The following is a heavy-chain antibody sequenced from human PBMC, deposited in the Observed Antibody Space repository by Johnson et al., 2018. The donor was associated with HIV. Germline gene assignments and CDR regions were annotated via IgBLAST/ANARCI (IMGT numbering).Heavy chain of an antibody. CDR1: GFTFSSYG. CDR2: ISHDGSNK. V-gene: IGHV3-30*03. D-gene: IGHD3-10*01. J-gene: IGHJ3*01. CDR3: ASDGEGEKLHVGDAFDV. Sequence: QVQLVESGGGLVKPGRSLRLSCAASGFTFSSYGMHWVRQAPGKGLEWVAVISHDGSNKYYADSVKGRFTISRDNSKNTLFLQMNSLRAEETAVYYCASDGEGEKLHVGDAFDVWGQGTMVTVSS.